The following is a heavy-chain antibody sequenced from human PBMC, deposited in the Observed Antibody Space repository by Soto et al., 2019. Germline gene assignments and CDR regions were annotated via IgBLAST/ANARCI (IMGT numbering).Heavy chain of an antibody. V-gene: IGHV3-74*01. CDR2: IDSDGSYT. CDR3: ASRFKGGQPI. J-gene: IGHJ4*02. Sequence: EVQLVESGGNLIQPGGSLRLSCAASGFTFSGSWMHWVRQAPGKGLAWVARIDSDGSYTTYADSVRGRFTISRDNAKNTLYRQMNGLRADETAVYYCASRFKGGQPIWGQGTLVTVSS. D-gene: IGHD3-16*01. CDR1: GFTFSGSW.